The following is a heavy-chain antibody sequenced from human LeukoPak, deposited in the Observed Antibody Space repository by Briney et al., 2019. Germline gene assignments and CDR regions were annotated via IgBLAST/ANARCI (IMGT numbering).Heavy chain of an antibody. Sequence: PLETLSLTCTVSGGSVSSGSYYWSWIRQPPGKGLEWIGYIYYSGSTNYNPSLKSRVTISVDTSKSQFSLKLSSVTAADTAVYYCAREGTYGSGSYPFDYWGQGSLVTVSS. CDR3: AREGTYGSGSYPFDY. J-gene: IGHJ4*02. V-gene: IGHV4-61*01. CDR2: IYYSGST. D-gene: IGHD3-10*01. CDR1: GGSVSSGSYY.